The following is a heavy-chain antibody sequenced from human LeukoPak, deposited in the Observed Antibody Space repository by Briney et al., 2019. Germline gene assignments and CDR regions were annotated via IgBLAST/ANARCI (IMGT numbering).Heavy chain of an antibody. CDR1: GGSFSGYY. Sequence: SETLSLTCAVYGGSFSGYYWSWIRQPPGKGLEWIGEINHSGSTNYNPSLKSRVTISVDASKNQFSLKLSSVTAADTAVYYCAREGVNIDYWGQGTLVTVSS. D-gene: IGHD3-10*01. CDR2: INHSGST. J-gene: IGHJ4*02. V-gene: IGHV4-34*01. CDR3: AREGVNIDY.